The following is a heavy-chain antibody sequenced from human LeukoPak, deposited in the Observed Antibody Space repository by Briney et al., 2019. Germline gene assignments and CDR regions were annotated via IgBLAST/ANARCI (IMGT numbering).Heavy chain of an antibody. CDR3: AKGQLRFFDWLLPVDY. V-gene: IGHV3-30*18. Sequence: PGGSLRLSCAASGFTFSSYGMHWVRQAPGKGLEWVAVISYDGNNKYYADSVKGRFTISRDNSKNTPYLQMNSLRAEDTAVYYCAKGQLRFFDWLLPVDYWGQGTLVTVSS. D-gene: IGHD3-9*01. CDR1: GFTFSSYG. CDR2: ISYDGNNK. J-gene: IGHJ4*02.